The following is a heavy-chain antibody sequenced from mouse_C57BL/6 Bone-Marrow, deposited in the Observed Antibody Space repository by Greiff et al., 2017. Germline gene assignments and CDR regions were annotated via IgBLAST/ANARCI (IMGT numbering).Heavy chain of an antibody. D-gene: IGHD1-1*01. CDR2: IWTGGGT. CDR3: AHLPFYYGSSYFDY. J-gene: IGHJ2*01. CDR1: GFSLTSYA. V-gene: IGHV2-9-1*01. Sequence: VKLMESGPGLVAPSQSLSITCTVSGFSLTSYAISWVRQPPGKGLEWLGVIWTGGGTNYKSAIKSRLSISKDNSKSQVFLKMNSLQTDDTARYYCAHLPFYYGSSYFDYWGQGTTLTVSS.